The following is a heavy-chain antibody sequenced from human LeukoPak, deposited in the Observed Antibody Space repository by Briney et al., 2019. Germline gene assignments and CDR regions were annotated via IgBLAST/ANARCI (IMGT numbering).Heavy chain of an antibody. CDR2: ISAYNGNT. CDR1: GYTFTNYG. V-gene: IGHV1-18*01. J-gene: IGHJ4*02. CDR3: ARGTYYYDSSGYYYALDY. D-gene: IGHD3-22*01. Sequence: GASVTVSFTGSGYTFTNYGISWVGQAPGQGGEGVGWISAYNGNTNYAQKLQGRVTMTTDTSTSTAYMELRRLRSDDTAVYYCARGTYYYDSSGYYYALDYWGQGTLVTVAS.